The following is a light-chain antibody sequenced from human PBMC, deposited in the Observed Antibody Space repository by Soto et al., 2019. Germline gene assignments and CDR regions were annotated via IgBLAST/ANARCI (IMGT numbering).Light chain of an antibody. CDR1: SSDVGGYNY. J-gene: IGLJ2*01. Sequence: QSALTQPASVSGSPGQSITISCTGTSSDVGGYNYVSWYQQHPGKAPKLMIYDVSNRSSGVSNRFSGSKSGNTASLTISGLQAEDEADYYCSSYTSSSTLVVFGGWTKLTVL. CDR3: SSYTSSSTLVV. V-gene: IGLV2-14*01. CDR2: DVS.